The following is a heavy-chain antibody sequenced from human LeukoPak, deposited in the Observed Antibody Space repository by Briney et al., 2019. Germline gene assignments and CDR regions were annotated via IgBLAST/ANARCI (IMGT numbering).Heavy chain of an antibody. D-gene: IGHD6-19*01. CDR1: GFTFSYA. J-gene: IGHJ4*02. V-gene: IGHV3-23*01. Sequence: PGGSLRLSCAASGFTFSYAMSWVRQAPGKGLEWVSAITGSGTSTYYADSVKGRFTISRDNSKNTLYLQMNSLRAEDTAVYYCAKYISGWYYFDYWGQGTLVTVSS. CDR3: AKYISGWYYFDY. CDR2: ITGSGTST.